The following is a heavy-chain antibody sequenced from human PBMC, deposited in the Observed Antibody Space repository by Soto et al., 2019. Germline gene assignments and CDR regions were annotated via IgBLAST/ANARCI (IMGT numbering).Heavy chain of an antibody. J-gene: IGHJ4*02. CDR1: GFTFDDYA. Sequence: PGGSLRLSCAASGFTFDDYAMHWVRQAPGKGLEWVSGISWNSGSIGYADSVKGRFTISRDNAKNSLYLQMNSLRAEDTALYYCAKDSGLMWQQGGWFDYWGQGTLVTVSS. CDR3: AKDSGLMWQQGGWFDY. V-gene: IGHV3-9*01. D-gene: IGHD6-25*01. CDR2: ISWNSGSI.